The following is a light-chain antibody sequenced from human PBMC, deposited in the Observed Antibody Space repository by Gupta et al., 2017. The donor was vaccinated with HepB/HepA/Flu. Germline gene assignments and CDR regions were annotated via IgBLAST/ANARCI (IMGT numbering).Light chain of an antibody. V-gene: IGKV4-1*01. CDR2: WAS. J-gene: IGKJ2*02. CDR3: QQYSSTQWT. Sequence: DLVMTQSPDSLAVSLGERATINCKSSQSILYSSINKDSLAWYQQTPGQPPKLLISWASTRESGVPDRFSGSGSGTDFTLTIDSLRAEDVAVYYCQQYSSTQWTFGQGTKLEIK. CDR1: QSILYSSINKDS.